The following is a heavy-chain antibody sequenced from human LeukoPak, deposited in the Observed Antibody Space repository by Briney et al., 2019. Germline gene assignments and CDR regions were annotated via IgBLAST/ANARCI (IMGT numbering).Heavy chain of an antibody. Sequence: ASVKVSCKVSGYTLTELSMHWVRQAPGKGLEWMGGFDPEDGETIYAQKFQGRVTMTEDTSTDTAYMELSSLRSEDTAVYYCARVWYSSSWYAGYYYYGMDVWGQGTTVTVSS. J-gene: IGHJ6*02. CDR2: FDPEDGET. V-gene: IGHV1-24*01. D-gene: IGHD6-13*01. CDR1: GYTLTELS. CDR3: ARVWYSSSWYAGYYYYGMDV.